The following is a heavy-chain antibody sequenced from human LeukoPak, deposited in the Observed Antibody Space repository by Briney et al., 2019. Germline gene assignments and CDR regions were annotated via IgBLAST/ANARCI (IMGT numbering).Heavy chain of an antibody. D-gene: IGHD3-9*01. CDR1: GFTFSSYS. Sequence: GGSLRLSCAASGFTFSSYSMNWVRQAPGKGLKWVSSISSSSSYIYYADSVKGRFTISRDNAKSSLYLQMNSLRAEDTAVYYCARHDILTGYPSFDYWGQGTLVTVSS. J-gene: IGHJ4*02. V-gene: IGHV3-21*01. CDR3: ARHDILTGYPSFDY. CDR2: ISSSSSYI.